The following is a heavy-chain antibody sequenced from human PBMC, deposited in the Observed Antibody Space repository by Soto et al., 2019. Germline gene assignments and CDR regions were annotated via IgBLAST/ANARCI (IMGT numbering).Heavy chain of an antibody. V-gene: IGHV1-2*04. J-gene: IGHJ4*02. CDR2: INPNSGGT. CDR1: GYTFTGYY. Sequence: ASVKVSCKASGYTFTGYYMHWVRQAPGQGLEWMGWINPNSGGTNYAQKFQGWVTMTRDTSISTAYMELSRLRSDDTAVYYCARMITFGGVIVGFDYWGQGTLVTVSS. CDR3: ARMITFGGVIVGFDY. D-gene: IGHD3-16*02.